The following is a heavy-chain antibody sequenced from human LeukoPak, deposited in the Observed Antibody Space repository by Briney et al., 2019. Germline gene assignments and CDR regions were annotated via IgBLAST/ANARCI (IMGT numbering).Heavy chain of an antibody. V-gene: IGHV3-23*01. CDR1: GFTFDSYA. D-gene: IGHD3-10*01. CDR2: ISGSGGNT. J-gene: IGHJ3*02. CDR3: ARKGNAFDI. Sequence: GGSLRLSCAASGFTFDSYAMSWVRQAPGKGLEWVSAISGSGGNTYLAESVKGRFTISRDNSKNTLNLQMNSLRAEDTAVYYCARKGNAFDIWGQGTMVTVSS.